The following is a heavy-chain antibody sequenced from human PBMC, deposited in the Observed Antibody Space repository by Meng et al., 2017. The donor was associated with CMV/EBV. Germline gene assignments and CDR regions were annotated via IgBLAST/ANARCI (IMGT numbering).Heavy chain of an antibody. D-gene: IGHD3-22*01. CDR3: ARGGEVSSGYYYADDLDY. CDR1: FTFSSDS. CDR2: ISSSSSYI. V-gene: IGHV3-21*01. Sequence: FTFSSDSMNWVRQAPGKGLEWVSSISSSSSYIYYADSVKGRFTISRDNAKNSLYLQMNSLRAEDTAVYYCARGGEVSSGYYYADDLDYWGQGTLVTVSS. J-gene: IGHJ4*02.